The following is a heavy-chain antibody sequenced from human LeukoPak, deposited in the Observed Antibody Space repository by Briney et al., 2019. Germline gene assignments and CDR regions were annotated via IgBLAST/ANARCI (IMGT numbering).Heavy chain of an antibody. CDR2: ISSHSSTI. CDR1: GFTFSSYS. D-gene: IGHD3-22*01. V-gene: IGHV3-48*04. J-gene: IGHJ4*02. Sequence: GGSLRLSCAASGFTFSSYSMNWVRQAPGKGLEWVSYISSHSSTIYYADSVKGRFTISRDNAKNTLYLQMNSLRAEDTAVYYCARDGRHYDTTGYYPLFDYWGQGTQVTVSS. CDR3: ARDGRHYDTTGYYPLFDY.